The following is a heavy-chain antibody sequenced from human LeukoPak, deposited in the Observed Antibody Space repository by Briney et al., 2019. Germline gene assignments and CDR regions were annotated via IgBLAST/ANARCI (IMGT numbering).Heavy chain of an antibody. CDR2: ITDSGST. CDR1: GESFSGYY. Sequence: PSETLSLTCAVYGESFSGYYWTWIRQTPGKGLECIGEITDSGSTNYNPSLKSRVTMSIDTSKNQFSLKLSSVTAADTAVYYCAGFTLTYNPFDFWGQGTLVTVSS. V-gene: IGHV4-34*01. J-gene: IGHJ4*02. D-gene: IGHD1-1*01. CDR3: AGFTLTYNPFDF.